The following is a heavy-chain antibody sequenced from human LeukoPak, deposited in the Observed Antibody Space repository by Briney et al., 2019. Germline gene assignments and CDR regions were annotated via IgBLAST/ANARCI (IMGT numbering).Heavy chain of an antibody. CDR3: ARAGDYGSGTFRWRHFDY. Sequence: GGSLRLSCAASGLTFSTYSVHWVRQAPGKGLEWVAVISYDGSTKYYADSVKGRFTISRDNSKNTLYLQMNSLRTEDTAVFYCARAGDYGSGTFRWRHFDYWGQGTLVTVSS. J-gene: IGHJ4*02. D-gene: IGHD3-10*01. CDR2: ISYDGSTK. CDR1: GLTFSTYS. V-gene: IGHV3-30*04.